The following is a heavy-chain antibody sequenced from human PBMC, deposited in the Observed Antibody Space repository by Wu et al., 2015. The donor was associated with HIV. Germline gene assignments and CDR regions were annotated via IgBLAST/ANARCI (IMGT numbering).Heavy chain of an antibody. D-gene: IGHD3-10*01. Sequence: QVQLVQSGAEVKKPGSSVKVSCKASGGTFSSYAISWVRQAPGQGLEWMGRIIPIFGTANYAQKFQGRVTITADESTSTAYMELSSLRSEDTAVYYCARDLYYYGSGSYGGSRYNWFDPWGQGTLVTVSS. J-gene: IGHJ5*02. CDR2: IIPIFGTA. CDR3: ARDLYYYGSGSYGGSRYNWFDP. V-gene: IGHV1-69*13. CDR1: GGTFSSYA.